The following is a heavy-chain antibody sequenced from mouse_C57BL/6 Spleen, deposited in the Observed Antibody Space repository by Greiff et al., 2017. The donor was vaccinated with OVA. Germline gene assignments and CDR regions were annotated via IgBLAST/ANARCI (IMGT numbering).Heavy chain of an antibody. CDR2: IYPGDGDT. Sequence: QVQLQQSGPELVKPGASVKISCKASGYAFSSSWMNWVKQRPGQGLEWIGRIYPGDGDTNYNGKFKGKATLTADKSSSTAYMQLSSLTSEDSAVYFCARSLYSLYYFDYWGQGTTLTVSS. D-gene: IGHD2-3*01. CDR3: ARSLYSLYYFDY. J-gene: IGHJ2*01. V-gene: IGHV1-82*01. CDR1: GYAFSSSW.